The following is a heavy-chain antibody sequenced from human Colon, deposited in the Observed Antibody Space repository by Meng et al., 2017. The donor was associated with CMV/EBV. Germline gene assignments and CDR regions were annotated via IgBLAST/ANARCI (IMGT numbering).Heavy chain of an antibody. V-gene: IGHV4-39*07. CDR1: GDSISGRSYY. CDR2: IYYTGND. Sequence: QVQLPEPGPGRVKPSDTLSLTCTVSGDSISGRSYYWGWIRQPPGKGLEWIASIYYTGNDYHNPSLKSRVTISIDTSNNQFSLRLTSVTAADTAVYYCARMALHWYFDLWGRGTLVTVSS. J-gene: IGHJ2*01. CDR3: ARMALHWYFDL. D-gene: IGHD5-24*01.